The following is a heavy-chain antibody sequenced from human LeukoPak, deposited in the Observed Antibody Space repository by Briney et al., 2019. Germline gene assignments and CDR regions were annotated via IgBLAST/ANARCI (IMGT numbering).Heavy chain of an antibody. J-gene: IGHJ4*02. V-gene: IGHV3-30*18. Sequence: GRSLRLSCAASGFIFSSYGMHWVRQAPGKGLEWVAVISYDGSNKYYADSVKGRFTISRDNSKNTLYLQMNSLRGEDTAVYYCAKIVGSGDYWGQGTLVTVSS. D-gene: IGHD1-26*01. CDR1: GFIFSSYG. CDR2: ISYDGSNK. CDR3: AKIVGSGDY.